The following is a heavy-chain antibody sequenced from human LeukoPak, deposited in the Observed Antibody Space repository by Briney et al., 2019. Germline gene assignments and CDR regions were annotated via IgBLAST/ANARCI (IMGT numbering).Heavy chain of an antibody. V-gene: IGHV3-30-3*01. J-gene: IGHJ4*02. Sequence: GGSLRLSCAASGFTFSSYAMHWVRQAPGKGLEWVAVISYDGSNKYCADSVKGRFTISRDNSKNTLYLQMNSLRAEDTAVYYCAREMATSFDYWGQGTLVTVSS. D-gene: IGHD5-24*01. CDR2: ISYDGSNK. CDR1: GFTFSSYA. CDR3: AREMATSFDY.